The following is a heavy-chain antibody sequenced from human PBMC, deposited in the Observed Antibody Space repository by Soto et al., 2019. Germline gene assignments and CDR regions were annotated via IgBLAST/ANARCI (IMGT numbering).Heavy chain of an antibody. V-gene: IGHV1-69*02. D-gene: IGHD3-10*01. Sequence: QLVQSGAEVKRPGSSVKVSCKASGGDFLSYTISWVRQVPGQGPEWMGTIIPILDVAKNAQKFQGRVAITADKATSKVYMELRSLRSDDTAVYYCAQMWFGELWRGMDVWGQGTTITVSS. CDR3: AQMWFGELWRGMDV. CDR2: IIPILDVA. J-gene: IGHJ6*02. CDR1: GGDFLSYT.